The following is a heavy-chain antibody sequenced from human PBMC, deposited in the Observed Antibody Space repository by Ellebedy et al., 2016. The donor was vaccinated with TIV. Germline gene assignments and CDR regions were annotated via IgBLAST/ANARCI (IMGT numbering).Heavy chain of an antibody. CDR1: GGSISSYY. CDR3: ARVSRRTRLIVVVTAIRGGAFDI. V-gene: IGHV4-59*12. Sequence: MPSETLSLTCTVPGGSISSYYWSWIRQPPGKGLEWIGYIYYSGSTNYNPSLKSRVTISVDTSKNQFSLKLSSVTAADTAVYYCARVSRRTRLIVVVTAIRGGAFDIWGQGTMVTVSS. CDR2: IYYSGST. J-gene: IGHJ3*02. D-gene: IGHD2-21*02.